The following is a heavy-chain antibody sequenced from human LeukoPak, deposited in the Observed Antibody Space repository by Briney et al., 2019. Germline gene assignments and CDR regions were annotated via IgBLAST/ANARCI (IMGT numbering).Heavy chain of an antibody. J-gene: IGHJ4*02. CDR1: GGSFSGYY. CDR2: IHYSGST. CDR3: ARDRGHNYYDSSGYYERFDY. Sequence: PSETLSLTCAVYGGSFSGYYWGWIRQPPGKGLEWIGSIHYSGSTYYNPSLKSRVTISVDTSKNQFSLKLSSVTAADTAVYYCARDRGHNYYDSSGYYERFDYWGQGTLVTVSS. V-gene: IGHV4-34*01. D-gene: IGHD3-22*01.